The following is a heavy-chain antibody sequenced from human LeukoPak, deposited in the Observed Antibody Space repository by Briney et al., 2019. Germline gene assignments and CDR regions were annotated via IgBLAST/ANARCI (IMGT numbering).Heavy chain of an antibody. CDR2: IYSSGST. CDR1: GGSLSGDY. D-gene: IGHD4-23*01. Sequence: SETLSLTCTVSGGSLSGDYWSWIRQSPAKGLEWIGYIYSSGSTNYNPSLKSRVTMSVDTSTNQFSLKLISVTAADTAVYYCARHTPGKVVNVYYLNGMDVWGQGTTVTVSS. CDR3: ARHTPGKVVNVYYLNGMDV. V-gene: IGHV4-59*08. J-gene: IGHJ6*02.